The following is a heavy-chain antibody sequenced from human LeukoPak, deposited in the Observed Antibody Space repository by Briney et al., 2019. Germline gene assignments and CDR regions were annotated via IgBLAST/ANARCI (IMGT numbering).Heavy chain of an antibody. V-gene: IGHV3-23*01. D-gene: IGHD3-10*01. CDR2: ISGSGGST. CDR1: GFTFSGYA. Sequence: PGGSLRLSCAASGFTFSGYAMSWVRQAPGKGLKWVSTISGSGGSTYYADSVKGRFTISRDNSKNTLYLQMNSLRAEDTAVYYCAKVGRINYGSGSYYYDYWGQGTLVTVSS. J-gene: IGHJ4*02. CDR3: AKVGRINYGSGSYYYDY.